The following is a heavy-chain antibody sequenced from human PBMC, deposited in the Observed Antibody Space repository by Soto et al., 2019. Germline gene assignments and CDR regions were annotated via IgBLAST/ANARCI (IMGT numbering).Heavy chain of an antibody. J-gene: IGHJ6*01. CDR2: IFSNDDK. CDR1: GFSLSTSGVG. V-gene: IGHV2-5*01. Sequence: QITLKESGPTLMKPTQPLPLSCDFSGFSLSTSGVGVGWIRQPPGKALEWLALIFSNDDKRYSPSLMNRLTITKDTSKTQVVLTMTNIDPVDTATYYCSHRRGSGLFGMEVWGQGTTVTVSS. D-gene: IGHD3-10*01. CDR3: SHRRGSGLFGMEV.